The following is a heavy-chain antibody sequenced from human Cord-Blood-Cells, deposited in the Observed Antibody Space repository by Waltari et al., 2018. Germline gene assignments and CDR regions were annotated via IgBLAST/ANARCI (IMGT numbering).Heavy chain of an antibody. CDR2: INHSGST. V-gene: IGHV4-34*01. CDR3: ARGLTSGYYDSSGYYY. Sequence: QVQLQQWGAGLLKPSETLSLTCAVYGGSFSGYYWSWIRQPPGKGLEWIGEINHSGSTNYNPARKSRVTISVDTSKNQFSLKLSSVSAADTAVYYCARGLTSGYYDSSGYYYWGQGTLVTVSS. D-gene: IGHD3-22*01. CDR1: GGSFSGYY. J-gene: IGHJ4*02.